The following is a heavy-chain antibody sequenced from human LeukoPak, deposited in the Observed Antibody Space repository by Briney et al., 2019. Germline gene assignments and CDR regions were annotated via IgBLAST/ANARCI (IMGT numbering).Heavy chain of an antibody. D-gene: IGHD1-26*01. Sequence: MTSETLSLTCTVSGGSISSYYGSWIRQPPGKGLEWIGYIYYSGSTNYNPSLKSRVTISVDTSKNRFSLKLSSVTAADTAVYYCARRGSGSPFDYWGQGTLVTVSS. CDR2: IYYSGST. J-gene: IGHJ4*02. V-gene: IGHV4-59*08. CDR3: ARRGSGSPFDY. CDR1: GGSISSYY.